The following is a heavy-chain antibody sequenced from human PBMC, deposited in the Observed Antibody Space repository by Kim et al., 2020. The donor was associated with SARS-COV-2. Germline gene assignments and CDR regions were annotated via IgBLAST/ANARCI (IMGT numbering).Heavy chain of an antibody. Sequence: GGSLRLSCAASGFTVSSNYMTWVRQAPGKGLEWVSVIYSGGSTYYADSVKGRFTISRDNSKNTLYLQMNSLRPEDTAVYYCARDLGLGFFDYWGQGTLVTGSA. V-gene: IGHV3-53*01. CDR2: IYSGGST. CDR3: ARDLGLGFFDY. D-gene: IGHD3-10*01. J-gene: IGHJ4*02. CDR1: GFTVSSNY.